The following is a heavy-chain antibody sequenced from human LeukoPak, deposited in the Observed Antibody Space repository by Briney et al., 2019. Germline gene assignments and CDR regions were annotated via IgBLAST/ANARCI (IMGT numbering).Heavy chain of an antibody. CDR2: IDPSDSYT. CDR3: ARQWDRCSGGSCYSFFDY. J-gene: IGHJ4*02. CDR1: GSSFTSYW. V-gene: IGHV5-10-1*01. D-gene: IGHD2-15*01. Sequence: GESLEISCKGSGSSFTSYWISWVRQMPGKGLEWMGRIDPSDSYTNYSPSFQGHVTISADKSISTAYLQWSSLKASDTAMYYCARQWDRCSGGSCYSFFDYWGQGTLVTVSS.